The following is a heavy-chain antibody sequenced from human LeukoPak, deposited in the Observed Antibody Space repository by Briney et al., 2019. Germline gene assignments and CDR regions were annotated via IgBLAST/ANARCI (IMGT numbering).Heavy chain of an antibody. J-gene: IGHJ4*02. CDR3: AKADQKWELLSDFDY. V-gene: IGHV3-48*01. CDR1: GFTFSSYS. D-gene: IGHD1-26*01. CDR2: ISSSSSTI. Sequence: GGALRLSCAASGFTFSSYSMSWVRQTPGKGLEWVSYISSSSSTIYYADSVKGRFTISRDNSKNTLYLQMNSLRAEDTAVYYCAKADQKWELLSDFDYWGQGTLVTVSS.